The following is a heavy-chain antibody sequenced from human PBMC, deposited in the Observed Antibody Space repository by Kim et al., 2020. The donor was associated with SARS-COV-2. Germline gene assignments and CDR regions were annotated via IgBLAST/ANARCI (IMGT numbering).Heavy chain of an antibody. CDR3: AKSGQWSFDS. J-gene: IGHJ4*02. Sequence: STYYSDSVEGRFTSSRDNSKNTLYLRIDGLRGEDTALYYCAKSGQWSFDSWGQGTLVTVSS. CDR2: ST. D-gene: IGHD2-8*01. V-gene: IGHV3-23*01.